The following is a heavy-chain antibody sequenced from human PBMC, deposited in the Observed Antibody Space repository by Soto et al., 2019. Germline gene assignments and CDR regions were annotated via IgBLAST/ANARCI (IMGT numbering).Heavy chain of an antibody. CDR3: AREVGATTPFYY. D-gene: IGHD1-26*01. CDR2: TYYRSKWYN. Sequence: SQTLSLTCAISGDSVSSNSAAWNWIRQSPSRGLEWLGRTYYRSKWYNDYAVSVKSRITINPVTSKNQFSLQLNSVTPDDTAVSYCAREVGATTPFYYWRQGSLVTVSS. J-gene: IGHJ4*02. CDR1: GDSVSSNSAA. V-gene: IGHV6-1*01.